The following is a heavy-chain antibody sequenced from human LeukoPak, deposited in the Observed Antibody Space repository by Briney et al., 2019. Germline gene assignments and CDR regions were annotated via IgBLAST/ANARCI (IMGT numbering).Heavy chain of an antibody. Sequence: SETLSLTCTVSGGSISSSSYYWRWLRQPPGTGLEWLGSIYYSGSTYYNPSLKSRVTISVDTSKNQFSLKLSSVTAADTAVYYCARNLGLYDAFDIWGQGTMVTVSS. CDR1: GGSISSSSYY. V-gene: IGHV4-39*01. CDR3: ARNLGLYDAFDI. CDR2: IYYSGST. J-gene: IGHJ3*02. D-gene: IGHD7-27*01.